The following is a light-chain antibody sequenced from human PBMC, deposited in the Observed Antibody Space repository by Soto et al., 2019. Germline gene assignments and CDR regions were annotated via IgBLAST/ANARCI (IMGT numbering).Light chain of an antibody. J-gene: IGLJ2*01. V-gene: IGLV4-69*01. Sequence: QSVLTQSPSASASLGASVKLTCTLSSGHSNYAIAWQQQQPERGPRYLMKLNSDGSHSKGDGIPDRFSGSSSGTERYLSISSLQSEDEADYYCQTWGAGIHVFGGGTKLTVL. CDR2: LNSDGSH. CDR3: QTWGAGIHV. CDR1: SGHSNYA.